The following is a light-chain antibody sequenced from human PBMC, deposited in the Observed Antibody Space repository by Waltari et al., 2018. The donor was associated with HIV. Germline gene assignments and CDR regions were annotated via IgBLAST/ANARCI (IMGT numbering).Light chain of an antibody. CDR2: DAS. V-gene: IGKV3-11*01. Sequence: EIVLTQSPATLSLSPRERATLSCTASENINNYLAWYQQKPGQPPSLVLSDASNRAPGVPDRFSGGGSETHFALTISSLEPEDFAVYYCQQRRNWPLTFGGGTKVEMK. J-gene: IGKJ4*01. CDR1: ENINNY. CDR3: QQRRNWPLT.